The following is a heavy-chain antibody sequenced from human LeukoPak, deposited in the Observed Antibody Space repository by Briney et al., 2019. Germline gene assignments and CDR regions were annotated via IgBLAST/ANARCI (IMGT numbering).Heavy chain of an antibody. CDR1: GGSISSGGYY. J-gene: IGHJ4*02. Sequence: KPSETLSLTCTVSGGSISSGGYYWSWIRQHPGKGLEWIGYIYYSGSTYYNPSLKSRVTISVDTSKNQFSLKLSSVTAADTAVYYCARRPYYDFWSGYSTQTYYFDYWGQGTLVTVSS. V-gene: IGHV4-31*03. CDR2: IYYSGST. D-gene: IGHD3-3*01. CDR3: ARRPYYDFWSGYSTQTYYFDY.